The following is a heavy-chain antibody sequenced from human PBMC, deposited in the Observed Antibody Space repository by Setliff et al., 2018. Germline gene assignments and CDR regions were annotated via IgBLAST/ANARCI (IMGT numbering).Heavy chain of an antibody. D-gene: IGHD3-16*01. V-gene: IGHV4-59*08. CDR2: VYYSGTA. J-gene: IGHJ4*02. Sequence: PSETLSLTCSVSGASITSYYWSWIRQPPGKGLEFIGYVYYSGTANYSPSLRSRVTISVDTSKNQFSLNVNSVIAADTALYYCAIGGGYCDFFDCFPFDNWGQGFLVTVSS. CDR1: GASITSYY. CDR3: AIGGGYCDFFDCFPFDN.